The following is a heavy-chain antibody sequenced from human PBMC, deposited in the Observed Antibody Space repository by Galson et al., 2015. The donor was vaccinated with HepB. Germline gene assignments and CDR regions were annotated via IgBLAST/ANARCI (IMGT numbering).Heavy chain of an antibody. CDR1: GFTFSSYS. J-gene: IGHJ4*02. CDR3: ASTYGDYGGDMDY. CDR2: ISSSSTI. Sequence: SLRLSCAASGFTFSSYSMNWVRQAPGKGLEWVSYISSSSTIYYADSVKGRFTISRDNAKNSLYLQMNSLRDEDTAVYYCASTYGDYGGDMDYWGQGTLVTVSS. V-gene: IGHV3-48*02. D-gene: IGHD4-17*01.